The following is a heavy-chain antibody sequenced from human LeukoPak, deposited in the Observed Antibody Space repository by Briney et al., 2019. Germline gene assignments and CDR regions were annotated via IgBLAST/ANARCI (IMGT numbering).Heavy chain of an antibody. Sequence: PGGSLRLSCAVSGFTISSYWMHWVRQAPGKGLEWVAVISYDGSNKYYADSVKGRFTISRDNSKNTLYLQMNSLRAEDTAVYYCAKDLSSLLWFGELSPLDYWGQGTLVTVSS. CDR2: ISYDGSNK. CDR3: AKDLSSLLWFGELSPLDY. CDR1: GFTISSYW. V-gene: IGHV3-30*18. D-gene: IGHD3-10*01. J-gene: IGHJ4*02.